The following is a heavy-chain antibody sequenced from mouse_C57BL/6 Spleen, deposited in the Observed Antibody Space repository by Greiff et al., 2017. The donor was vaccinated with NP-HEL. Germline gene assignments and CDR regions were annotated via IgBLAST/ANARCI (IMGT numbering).Heavy chain of an antibody. CDR3: ARRLLRSYFDY. CDR1: GYTFTSYG. D-gene: IGHD1-1*01. V-gene: IGHV1-81*01. CDR2: IYPRSGNT. J-gene: IGHJ2*01. Sequence: QVQLKQSGAELARPGASVKLSCKASGYTFTSYGISWVKQRTGQGLEWIGEIYPRSGNTYYNEKFKGKATLTADKSSSTAYMELRSLTSEDSAVHFCARRLLRSYFDYWGQGTTLTVSS.